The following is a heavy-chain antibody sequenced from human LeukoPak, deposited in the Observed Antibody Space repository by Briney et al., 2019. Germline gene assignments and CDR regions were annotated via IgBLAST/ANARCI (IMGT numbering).Heavy chain of an antibody. V-gene: IGHV4-59*01. D-gene: IGHD3-22*01. CDR1: GGSISSYY. CDR3: ARYYYDGSGYLSP. CDR2: IDYSGST. J-gene: IGHJ5*02. Sequence: SETLSLTCTVSGGSISSYYWSWIRQPPGKGLEWIGYIDYSGSTNYNPSLKSRVTISVDTSQNQFSLKMSSVTAADTALYYCARYYYDGSGYLSPWGQGALVTVSS.